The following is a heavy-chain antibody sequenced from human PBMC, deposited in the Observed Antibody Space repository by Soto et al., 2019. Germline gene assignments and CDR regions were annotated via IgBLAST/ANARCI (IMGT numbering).Heavy chain of an antibody. V-gene: IGHV1-18*01. D-gene: IGHD3-10*01. Sequence: ASVKVSCKASGYTFTSYGISWVRQAPGQGLEWMGWISAYNGNTNYAQKLQGRVTMTTDTSTSTAYMELRSLRSDDTAVYYCARDNGFGESRAWFDPWGQGTLVTVSS. CDR3: ARDNGFGESRAWFDP. CDR1: GYTFTSYG. J-gene: IGHJ5*02. CDR2: ISAYNGNT.